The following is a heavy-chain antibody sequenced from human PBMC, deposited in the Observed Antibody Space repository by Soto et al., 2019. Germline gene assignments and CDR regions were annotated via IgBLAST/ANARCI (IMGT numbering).Heavy chain of an antibody. V-gene: IGHV2-26*01. CDR3: ARTKAPISCDSSCYYYIDY. D-gene: IGHD3-22*01. CDR2: IFSNDEK. J-gene: IGHJ4*02. Sequence: GSGPTLVHPTATLTLTCTVSWFSLSPARMGVSWIRQHQGKALEWLAHIFSNDEKSYSTSLKSRLTISKDTSKSQVVLTMTNMDPVYSATYYCARTKAPISCDSSCYYYIDYWGQGTLVTVSA. CDR1: WFSLSPARMG.